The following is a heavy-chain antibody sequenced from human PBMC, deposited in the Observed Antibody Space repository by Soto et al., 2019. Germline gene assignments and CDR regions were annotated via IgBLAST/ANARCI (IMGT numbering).Heavy chain of an antibody. J-gene: IGHJ4*02. CDR3: ARTNYYDSSGYYGY. D-gene: IGHD3-22*01. CDR1: GFTFSSYW. Sequence: GGSLRLSCAASGFTFSSYWMSWVRQAPGKGLEWAANIKQDGSEKYYVDSVKGRFTISRDNAKNSLYLQMNSLRAEDTAVYYCARTNYYDSSGYYGYWGQGTLVTVSS. V-gene: IGHV3-7*01. CDR2: IKQDGSEK.